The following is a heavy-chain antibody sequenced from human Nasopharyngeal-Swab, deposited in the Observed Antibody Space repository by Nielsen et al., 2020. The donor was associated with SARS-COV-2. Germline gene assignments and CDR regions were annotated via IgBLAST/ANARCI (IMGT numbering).Heavy chain of an antibody. CDR3: AKRGVAVAATSRFDP. Sequence: WIRQPPGKGLEWVSDISGSGDSTFYSDSVKGRFTMSRDNSKNMLYLQMSSLRAEDTAVYYCAKRGVAVAATSRFDPWGQGTLVTVSS. J-gene: IGHJ5*02. V-gene: IGHV3-23*01. D-gene: IGHD2-15*01. CDR2: ISGSGDST.